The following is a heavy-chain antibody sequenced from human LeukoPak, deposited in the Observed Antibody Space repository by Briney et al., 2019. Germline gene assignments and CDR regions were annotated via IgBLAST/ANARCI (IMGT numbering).Heavy chain of an antibody. CDR1: GGSISSYY. CDR3: ANQEELRHPFDY. D-gene: IGHD1-26*01. V-gene: IGHV4-4*07. CDR2: IHTSGST. Sequence: SETLSLTCTVSGGSISSYYWSWIRQPAGKGLEWIGRIHTSGSTNYNPSLKSRVTMSVDTSKNQFSLKLSSVTAADTAVYYCANQEELRHPFDYWGQGTLVTVFS. J-gene: IGHJ4*02.